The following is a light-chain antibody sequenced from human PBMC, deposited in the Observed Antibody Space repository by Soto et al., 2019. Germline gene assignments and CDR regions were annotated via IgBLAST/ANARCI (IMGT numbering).Light chain of an antibody. Sequence: QSALTQPRSVSGSPGKSVTISYTGTTSDVGGYNYVSWYQQHPGKAPKLIIYDVSKRPSGVPDRFSGSKSGNTASLTISGLQAEDEADYYCCSYAGSYWVFGGGTKLTVL. CDR2: DVS. CDR3: CSYAGSYWV. V-gene: IGLV2-11*01. J-gene: IGLJ3*02. CDR1: TSDVGGYNY.